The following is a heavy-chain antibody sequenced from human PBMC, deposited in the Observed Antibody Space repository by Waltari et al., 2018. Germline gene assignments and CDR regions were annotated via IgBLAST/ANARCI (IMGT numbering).Heavy chain of an antibody. J-gene: IGHJ6*02. D-gene: IGHD7-27*01. CDR1: GCSISSHY. CDR3: ARGYAGDYYYYYGMDV. V-gene: IGHV4-59*11. CDR2: IYYSGSP. Sequence: QVQLQESGPGLVKPSETLSLTCTISGCSISSHYWSWSRQPPGKGLEWIGYIYYSGSPNYTPSLKSRVTISVDTSKNQFSLKLSSVTAADTAVYYCARGYAGDYYYYYGMDVWGQGTTVTVSS.